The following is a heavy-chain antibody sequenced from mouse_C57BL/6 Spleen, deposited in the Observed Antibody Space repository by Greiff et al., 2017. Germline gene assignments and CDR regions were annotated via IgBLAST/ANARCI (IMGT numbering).Heavy chain of an antibody. CDR3: ARGGSPYYYAMDY. J-gene: IGHJ4*01. V-gene: IGHV3-6*01. CDR1: GYSITSGYY. D-gene: IGHD1-1*02. Sequence: EVKLQESGPGLVKPSQSLSLTCSVTGYSITSGYYWNWIRQFPGNKLEWMGYISYDGSNNYNPSLKNRISITRDTSKNQFFLKLNSVTTEDTATYYCARGGSPYYYAMDYWGQGTSVTVSS. CDR2: ISYDGSN.